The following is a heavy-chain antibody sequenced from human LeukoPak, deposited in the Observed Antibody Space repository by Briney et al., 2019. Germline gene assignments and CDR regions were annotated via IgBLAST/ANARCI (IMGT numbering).Heavy chain of an antibody. Sequence: SETLSLTCIVSGGSISSSDYYWGWIRQPPGKGLEWIASINYSGKTYYNVSLKSRVTISVDTSKNQFSLQLSSVTAADTAVFYCASRGSGKDWFDPWGQGTLVTVSS. CDR2: INYSGKT. CDR3: ASRGSGKDWFDP. J-gene: IGHJ5*02. CDR1: GGSISSSDYY. D-gene: IGHD3-16*01. V-gene: IGHV4-39*01.